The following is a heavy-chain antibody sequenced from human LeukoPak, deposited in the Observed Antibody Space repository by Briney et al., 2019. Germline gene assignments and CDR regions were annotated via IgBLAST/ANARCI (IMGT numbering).Heavy chain of an antibody. J-gene: IGHJ4*02. D-gene: IGHD3-22*01. CDR2: ISSRGNTI. Sequence: GGSLRLSCAASGFTFSNYAMHWVRQAPGKGLEWVSYISSRGNTIYYADSVKGRFTISRDNAKNSLYLQMNRLRAEDTAVYYCARSGNYYDLSFDYWGQGSLVTVSS. CDR1: GFTFSNYA. V-gene: IGHV3-48*03. CDR3: ARSGNYYDLSFDY.